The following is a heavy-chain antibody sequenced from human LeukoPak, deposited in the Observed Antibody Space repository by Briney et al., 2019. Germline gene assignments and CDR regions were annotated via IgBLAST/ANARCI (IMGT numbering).Heavy chain of an antibody. CDR2: INHSGST. CDR3: AREGDLDCSSTSCYQY. J-gene: IGHJ4*02. D-gene: IGHD2-2*01. V-gene: IGHV4-34*01. CDR1: GGSFSGYY. Sequence: SETLSLTCAVYGGSFSGYYWSWIRQPPGKGLEWIGEINHSGSTNYNPSPKSRVTISVDTSKNQFSLKLSSVTAADTAVYYCAREGDLDCSSTSCYQYWGQGTLVTVSS.